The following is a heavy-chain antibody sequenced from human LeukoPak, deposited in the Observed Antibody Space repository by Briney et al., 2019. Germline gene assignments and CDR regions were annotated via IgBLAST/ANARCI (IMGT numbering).Heavy chain of an antibody. Sequence: ASVKVSCKASGYTFTSYYMHWVRQAPGQGLEWMGIINLSGGRTSYAQQFRGRVTMTRDTSTSTVYMELSSLGSEDTAVYYCARDLAPAGRGYYYGMDVWGQGTTVTVSS. J-gene: IGHJ6*02. D-gene: IGHD6-13*01. CDR1: GYTFTSYY. V-gene: IGHV1-46*01. CDR2: INLSGGRT. CDR3: ARDLAPAGRGYYYGMDV.